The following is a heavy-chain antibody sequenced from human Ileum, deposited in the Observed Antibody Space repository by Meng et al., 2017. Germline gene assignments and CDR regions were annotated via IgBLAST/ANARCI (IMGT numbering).Heavy chain of an antibody. J-gene: IGHJ4*01. Sequence: QVPLQESGLGLVKPLQTLSFHCTVSGGSITSGDYYWSWFRQPPGKGLEWIGYIFYTGATYSNPSLKSRVTVSLDTSKSQFSLKLSSVTAEDTAIYYCVSERRRSYFFDYWGHGTLVTVSS. V-gene: IGHV4-30-4*01. CDR3: VSERRRSYFFDY. CDR2: IFYTGAT. CDR1: GGSITSGDYY.